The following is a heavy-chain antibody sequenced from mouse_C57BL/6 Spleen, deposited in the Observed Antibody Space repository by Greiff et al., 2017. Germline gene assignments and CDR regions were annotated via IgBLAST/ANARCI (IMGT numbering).Heavy chain of an antibody. Sequence: QVQLQQPGAELVKPGASVKMSCKASGYTFTSYWITWVKQRPGQGLEWIGDIYPGSGSTNYNEKFKSKATLTVDTSSSTAYMQLSSLTSEDSAVYYCARSLGWLLYWYFDVWGTGTTVTVSS. CDR3: ARSLGWLLYWYFDV. D-gene: IGHD2-3*01. CDR1: GYTFTSYW. V-gene: IGHV1-55*01. CDR2: IYPGSGST. J-gene: IGHJ1*03.